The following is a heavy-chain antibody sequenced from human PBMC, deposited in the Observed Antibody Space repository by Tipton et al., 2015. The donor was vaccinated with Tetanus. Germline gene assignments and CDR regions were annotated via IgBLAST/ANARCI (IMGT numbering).Heavy chain of an antibody. V-gene: IGHV3-23*01. CDR1: GFMFSSYD. Sequence: GSLRLSCAASGFMFSSYDMTWVRQAPGKGLEWVSTIRGAGFTTYYADSVKGRFTLSRDNSQSTLYLQMNSLKVEDTAVYYCAREDGGPTLDYFDSWGQGALVIVSS. D-gene: IGHD3-16*01. CDR2: IRGAGFTT. CDR3: AREDGGPTLDYFDS. J-gene: IGHJ4*02.